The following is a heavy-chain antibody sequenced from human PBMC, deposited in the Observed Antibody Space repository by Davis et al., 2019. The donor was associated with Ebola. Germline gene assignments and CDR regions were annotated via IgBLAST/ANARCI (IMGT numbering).Heavy chain of an antibody. CDR1: GFTFSTYA. D-gene: IGHD3/OR15-3a*01. CDR3: ASGDGRGRSYDMDV. CDR2: IKEDGGEK. V-gene: IGHV3-7*03. J-gene: IGHJ6*03. Sequence: GESLKISCAASGFTFSTYAMGWIRQAPGKGPEWVAIIKEDGGEKYYVDSVKGRFTISRDNAKNSLFLEMNSLRAEDTAFYYCASGDGRGRSYDMDVWGQGTTVTVSS.